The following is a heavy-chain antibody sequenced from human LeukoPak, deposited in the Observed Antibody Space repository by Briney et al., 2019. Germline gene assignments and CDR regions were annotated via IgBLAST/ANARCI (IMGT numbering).Heavy chain of an antibody. J-gene: IGHJ4*02. Sequence: PSETLSLTCAVFGGSISGSNLWSWVRQPPGKGLEWIGEVSHRGDTNYNPSLKSRVTISIDKSKNQFSLRLTSVTAADTAVYYCTRGGLTFGGNWGQGILVTVSS. D-gene: IGHD3-10*01. CDR2: VSHRGDT. CDR3: TRGGLTFGGN. CDR1: GGSISGSNL. V-gene: IGHV4/OR15-8*02.